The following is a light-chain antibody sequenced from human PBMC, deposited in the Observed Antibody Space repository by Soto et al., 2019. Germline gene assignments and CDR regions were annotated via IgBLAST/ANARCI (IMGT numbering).Light chain of an antibody. Sequence: DIQMTQSPSSLSASVGDTVAVTCRASQTISSWLAWYQQKPGKAPKLLIYKASTLKSGVPSRFSGSGSGTEFTLTISSLQPDDFATYYCHQYNSYHTFGGGTKVDI. J-gene: IGKJ4*01. CDR3: HQYNSYHT. V-gene: IGKV1-5*03. CDR1: QTISSW. CDR2: KAS.